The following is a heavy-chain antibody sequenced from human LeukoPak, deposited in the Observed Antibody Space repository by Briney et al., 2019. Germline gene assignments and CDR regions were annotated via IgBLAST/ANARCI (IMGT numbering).Heavy chain of an antibody. V-gene: IGHV4-61*02. Sequence: SQTLSLTCTVSGGSISSGSYYWSWIRQPAGMGLEWIGRIYTSGSTNYNPSLKSRVTISVDTSKNQFSLKLSSVTAADTAVYYCARIGSGYYNYFDFWGQGALVTVSS. CDR1: GGSISSGSYY. D-gene: IGHD3-3*01. CDR2: IYTSGST. J-gene: IGHJ4*02. CDR3: ARIGSGYYNYFDF.